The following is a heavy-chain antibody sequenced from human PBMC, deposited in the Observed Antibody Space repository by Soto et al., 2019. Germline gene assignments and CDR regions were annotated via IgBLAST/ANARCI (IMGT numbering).Heavy chain of an antibody. D-gene: IGHD2-15*01. CDR2: ISYDGSNK. Sequence: LRLSCAASGFTFGGFAMHWVRQAPGKGLEWVAVISYDGSNKYYADSVKGRFTISRDNSRNTLYVQMDSLRAEDTALYYCARDLGYCSGGSPCSVDVWGQGTTVTVSS. V-gene: IGHV3-30-3*01. CDR1: GFTFGGFA. J-gene: IGHJ6*02. CDR3: ARDLGYCSGGSPCSVDV.